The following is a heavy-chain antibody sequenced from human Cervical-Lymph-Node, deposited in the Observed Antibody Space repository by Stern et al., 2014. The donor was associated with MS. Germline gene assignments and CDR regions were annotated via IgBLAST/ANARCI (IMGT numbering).Heavy chain of an antibody. Sequence: VQLVESGGGVVQPGRSLRLSCAASKFTFRIHGMHWVRQPPGKGLAWVAVIWYDENSKYYTDSVKGRFTISRDNSKNTVYLQMNRLRAEDTAVYYCARDMGSSWLFDYWGQGILVTVSS. J-gene: IGHJ4*02. CDR3: ARDMGSSWLFDY. CDR1: KFTFRIHG. D-gene: IGHD6-13*01. V-gene: IGHV3-33*01. CDR2: IWYDENSK.